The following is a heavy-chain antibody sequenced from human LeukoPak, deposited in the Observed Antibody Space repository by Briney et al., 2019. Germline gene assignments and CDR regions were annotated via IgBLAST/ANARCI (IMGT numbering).Heavy chain of an antibody. D-gene: IGHD3-10*01. CDR2: IYYSVST. CDR3: ASSVAMVPDY. J-gene: IGHJ4*02. CDR1: SASISSSSYY. V-gene: IGHV4-39*01. Sequence: PSETLSLTCTVSSASISSSSYYWGWIRQPPGKGLEWIGSIYYSVSTYYNPSLKSRATISVDTSKNKFSLKLSSVTAADTAVYYCASSVAMVPDYWGQGTLVTVSS.